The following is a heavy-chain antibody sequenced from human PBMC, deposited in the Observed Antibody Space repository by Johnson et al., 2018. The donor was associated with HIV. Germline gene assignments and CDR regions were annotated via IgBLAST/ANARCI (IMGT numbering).Heavy chain of an antibody. J-gene: IGHJ3*02. CDR1: GFTFRNYG. CDR2: IRYDGTSA. CDR3: ARVGYSSSWYLGAFDI. D-gene: IGHD6-13*01. V-gene: IGHV3-30*02. Sequence: QVQLVESGGGLVKPGGSLRLSCAASGFTFRNYGIHWVRQAPGKGLEWVAFIRYDGTSAYYADSVKGRFTISRDNSQNTLDLQINSLRAEDTALYYCARVGYSSSWYLGAFDIWGQGTMVTVSS.